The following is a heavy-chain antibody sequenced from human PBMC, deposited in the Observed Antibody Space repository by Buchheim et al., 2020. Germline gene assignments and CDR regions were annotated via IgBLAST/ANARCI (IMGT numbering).Heavy chain of an antibody. D-gene: IGHD2-2*01. CDR2: ISGSGGST. Sequence: EVQLLESGGGLVQPGGSLRLSCAASGFTFSSYAMSWVRQAPGTGLEWVSAISGSGGSTYYADSVKGRFTISRDNSKNTLYLQMNSLRAEDTAVYYCAKDSLDCSSTSCLYYYYYYGMDVWGQGTT. CDR3: AKDSLDCSSTSCLYYYYYYGMDV. V-gene: IGHV3-23*01. J-gene: IGHJ6*02. CDR1: GFTFSSYA.